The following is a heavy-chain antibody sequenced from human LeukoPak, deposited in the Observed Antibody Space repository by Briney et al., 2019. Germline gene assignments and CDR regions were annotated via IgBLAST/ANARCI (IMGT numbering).Heavy chain of an antibody. D-gene: IGHD3-3*01. CDR1: GFTFSSYA. CDR3: AKTKRFLEWFFDY. Sequence: PGGSLRLSCAASGFTFSSYAMSWVRQAPGKGLEWVSAISGSGGSTYYADSVKGRFTISRDNSKNTLYLQMNSLRAEDAAVYYCAKTKRFLEWFFDYWGQGTLVTVSS. J-gene: IGHJ4*02. V-gene: IGHV3-23*01. CDR2: ISGSGGST.